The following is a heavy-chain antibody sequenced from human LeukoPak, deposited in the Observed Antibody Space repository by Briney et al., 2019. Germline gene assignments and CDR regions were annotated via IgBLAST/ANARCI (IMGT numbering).Heavy chain of an antibody. CDR1: GGTISSYY. J-gene: IGHJ4*02. Sequence: SETLSLTCTVSGGTISSYYWNWIRHPPGKGLEWIGYIHSSGSTKYNPSRQSRDTIAVDPSENQFSLKLSSVTAEDTAVYYYARWYSSGWAFDYWGQGTLVTVSS. CDR3: ARWYSSGWAFDY. V-gene: IGHV4-59*08. D-gene: IGHD6-19*01. CDR2: IHSSGST.